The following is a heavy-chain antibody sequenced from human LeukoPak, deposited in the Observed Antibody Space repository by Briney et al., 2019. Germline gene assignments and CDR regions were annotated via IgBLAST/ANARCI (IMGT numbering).Heavy chain of an antibody. CDR1: GFTFTTYW. J-gene: IGHJ6*02. Sequence: GGSLRLSCAASGFTFTTYWMHWVRQAPGKGLVWVSHINSDGSITSYADSVKGRFTISRDNSKNTLYLQMNSLRAEDTAVYYCAGSRRHYYYYGMDVWGQGTTVTVSS. V-gene: IGHV3-74*01. CDR2: INSDGSIT. CDR3: AGSRRHYYYYGMDV.